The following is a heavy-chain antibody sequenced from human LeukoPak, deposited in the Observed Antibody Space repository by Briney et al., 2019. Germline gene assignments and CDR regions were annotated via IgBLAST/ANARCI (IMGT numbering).Heavy chain of an antibody. Sequence: WFRQAPGKGLEWIGSIYYSGSTYYNPSLKSRVTIAVDTSKNQFSLKLSSVTAADTAVYYCARDVTAAFDYWGQGTLVTVSS. V-gene: IGHV4-39*07. J-gene: IGHJ4*02. D-gene: IGHD6-13*01. CDR3: ARDVTAAFDY. CDR2: IYYSGST.